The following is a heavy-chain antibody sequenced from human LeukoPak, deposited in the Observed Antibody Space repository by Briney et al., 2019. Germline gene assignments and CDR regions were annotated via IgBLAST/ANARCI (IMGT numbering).Heavy chain of an antibody. CDR3: ARPRTGWFDP. J-gene: IGHJ5*02. CDR1: GGSFSGYY. V-gene: IGHV4-34*01. Sequence: SETLSLTCAVYGGSFSGYYWSWTRQPPGKGLEWIGEINHSGSTNYNPSLKSRVTISVDTSKNQFSLKLSSVTAADTAVYYCARPRTGWFDPWGQGTLVTVSS. CDR2: INHSGST.